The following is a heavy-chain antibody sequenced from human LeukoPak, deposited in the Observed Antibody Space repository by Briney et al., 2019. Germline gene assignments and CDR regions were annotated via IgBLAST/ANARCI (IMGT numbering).Heavy chain of an antibody. V-gene: IGHV1-18*01. CDR2: ITAYKGNT. CDR1: GYTFTGYA. D-gene: IGHD6-19*01. Sequence: ASVKVSCKASGYTFTGYAFSWVRQAPRQGLEWMGWITAYKGNTNYAQKLQGRVTMTTDTSTSTAYMELRSLRSDDTAVYYCARDGIAVAGVVDYWGQGTLVTVSS. J-gene: IGHJ4*02. CDR3: ARDGIAVAGVVDY.